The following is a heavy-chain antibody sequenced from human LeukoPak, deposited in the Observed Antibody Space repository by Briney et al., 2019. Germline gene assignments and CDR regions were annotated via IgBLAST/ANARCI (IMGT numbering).Heavy chain of an antibody. V-gene: IGHV3-21*01. J-gene: IGHJ4*02. D-gene: IGHD5-18*01. CDR2: SSSSYI. CDR3: ARDPDTAMVHFYFDY. Sequence: SSSSYIYYADSVKGRFTISRDNAKNSLYLQMNSLRAEDTAVYYCARDPDTAMVHFYFDYWGQGTLVTVSS.